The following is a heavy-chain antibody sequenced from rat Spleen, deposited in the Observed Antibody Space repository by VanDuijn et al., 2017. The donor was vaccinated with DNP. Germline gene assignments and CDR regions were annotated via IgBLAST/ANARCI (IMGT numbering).Heavy chain of an antibody. J-gene: IGHJ3*01. D-gene: IGHD1-12*02. CDR2: ITSSGGST. V-gene: IGHV5-31*01. Sequence: EVQLVETGGGLVQPGRSLKLSCVASGFTFNNYWMTWIRQVPGKGLEWVASITSSGGSTYYPDSVKGRFIISRDNAKNTLYLQMNSLRSEDTATYYCARSGSYGGHWFAYWGQGTLVTVSS. CDR1: GFTFNNYW. CDR3: ARSGSYGGHWFAY.